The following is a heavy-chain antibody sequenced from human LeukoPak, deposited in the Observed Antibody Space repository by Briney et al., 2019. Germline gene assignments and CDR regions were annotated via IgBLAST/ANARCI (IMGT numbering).Heavy chain of an antibody. J-gene: IGHJ4*02. D-gene: IGHD3-22*01. CDR3: AREPPSNYYDSSGYSYYFDY. Sequence: GGSLRLSCAASGFTFSSYEMNWVRQAPGKGLEWVSYISSSGSTIYYADSVKGRFTISRDNAKNSLYLQMNSLRAEDTAVYYCAREPPSNYYDSSGYSYYFDYWGQGTLVTVSS. CDR1: GFTFSSYE. V-gene: IGHV3-48*03. CDR2: ISSSGSTI.